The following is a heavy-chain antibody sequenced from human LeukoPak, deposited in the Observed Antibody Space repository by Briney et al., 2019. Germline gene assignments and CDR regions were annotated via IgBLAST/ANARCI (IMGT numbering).Heavy chain of an antibody. CDR2: ISAYNGNT. CDR3: ARDRSMVRGVIGVGY. D-gene: IGHD3-10*01. J-gene: IGHJ4*02. Sequence: GASVKVSCKASGYTFTSYGISWVRQAPGQGLEWMGWISAYNGNTNYAQKLQGRVTMTTDTSTSTAYMELRSLRSDDTAVYYCARDRSMVRGVIGVGYWGQGTLVTVSS. CDR1: GYTFTSYG. V-gene: IGHV1-18*01.